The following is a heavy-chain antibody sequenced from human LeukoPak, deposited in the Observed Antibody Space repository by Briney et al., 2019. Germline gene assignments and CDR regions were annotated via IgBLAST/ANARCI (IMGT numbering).Heavy chain of an antibody. V-gene: IGHV3-11*01. D-gene: IGHD3-9*01. CDR3: WEKHYDILSYNWFDP. CDR2: INRSGSPI. CDR1: GFTFKDYD. J-gene: IGHJ5*02. Sequence: GGSLRLSCAASGFTFKDYDMSWLRQPPGKGLEWASYINRSGSPIDYADSVKGRFTISSDNAKNSLYQQMNRLRAADTAVYYCWEKHYDILSYNWFDPWGEGTLVTVSS.